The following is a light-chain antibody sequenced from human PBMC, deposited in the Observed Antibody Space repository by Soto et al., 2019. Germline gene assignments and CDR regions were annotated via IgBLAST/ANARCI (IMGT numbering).Light chain of an antibody. Sequence: EIVLTQSPGTLSLSPGERATLSCRASESVASNYLAWYQHKPGQAPRLLFFGASNRATGIPDRFSGSGSGTDFTITISRLEPEDFAVYYCHQYGSSPWTLGQGTKVDIK. V-gene: IGKV3-20*01. CDR1: ESVASNY. CDR3: HQYGSSPWT. CDR2: GAS. J-gene: IGKJ1*01.